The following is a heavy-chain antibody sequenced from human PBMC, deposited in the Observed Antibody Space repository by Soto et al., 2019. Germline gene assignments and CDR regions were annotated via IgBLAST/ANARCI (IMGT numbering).Heavy chain of an antibody. J-gene: IGHJ1*01. CDR3: TRDPGYTSTWYFYFFH. CDR2: IYYSGGT. CDR1: GGSISNYY. D-gene: IGHD6-13*01. Sequence: SETLSLTCTVSGGSISNYYWSWIRRPPGKGLEWIGYIYYSGGTNYNPSLKSRVTISLDTSKNQFSLKLSSVTAADTAVYYCTRDPGYTSTWYFYFFHWGQGTMVTVSS. V-gene: IGHV4-59*01.